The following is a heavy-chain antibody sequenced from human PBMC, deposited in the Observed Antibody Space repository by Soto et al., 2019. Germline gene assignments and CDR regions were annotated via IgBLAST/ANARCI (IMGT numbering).Heavy chain of an antibody. CDR3: AIVPYDENCSISSCHNWFDP. J-gene: IGHJ5*02. D-gene: IGHD2-2*01. CDR1: GVSIISGGHY. V-gene: IGHV4-31*03. CDR2: IYYSGST. Sequence: QVQLQESGPGLLKPSQTLSLTCTLSGVSIISGGHYWSWIRQHPGRGLEWIGYIYYSGSTYFNPSLKSRLIMSVDTSKNQFSLRLSSVTAADTAVYYCAIVPYDENCSISSCHNWFDPWGQGTLVTVSS.